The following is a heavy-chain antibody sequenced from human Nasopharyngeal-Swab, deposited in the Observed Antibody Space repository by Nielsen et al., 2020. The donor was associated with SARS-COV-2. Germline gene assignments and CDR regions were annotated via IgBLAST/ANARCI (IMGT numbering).Heavy chain of an antibody. CDR2: INRSGST. D-gene: IGHD4-23*01. V-gene: IGHV4-34*01. CDR3: ARDYGGSHSLYYHYGMDV. Sequence: SQTLSLTCAVYGGSFSGYYWSWIRQPPGKGLEWIGEINRSGSTNYNPSLKSRVTISVDTSKNQFSLKLSSVTAADTAVYYCARDYGGSHSLYYHYGMDVWGQGTTVTVSS. CDR1: GGSFSGYY. J-gene: IGHJ6*02.